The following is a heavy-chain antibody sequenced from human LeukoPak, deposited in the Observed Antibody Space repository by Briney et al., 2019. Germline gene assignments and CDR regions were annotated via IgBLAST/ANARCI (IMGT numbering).Heavy chain of an antibody. CDR3: ARFSPRAMGNYLDF. CDR2: IYTSGST. D-gene: IGHD7-27*01. V-gene: IGHV4-4*07. Sequence: SETLSLTCTVSGGSISSYYWSWIRQPAGRGLEWIGRIYTSGSTNYNPSLKSRVTMSVDTSKNQFSLKLSSVTAADTAVYYCARFSPRAMGNYLDFWGQGTLVTVSS. J-gene: IGHJ4*02. CDR1: GGSISSYY.